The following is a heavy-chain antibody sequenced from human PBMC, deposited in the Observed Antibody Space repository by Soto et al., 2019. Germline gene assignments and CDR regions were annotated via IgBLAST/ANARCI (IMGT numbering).Heavy chain of an antibody. CDR2: IDGLATSR. CDR3: AKAHIGAVPPGMGVCGGRYDA. V-gene: IGHV3-23*01. CDR1: GFTFSSYA. Sequence: EVQLLESGGDLVQPGGSLTLSCAASGFTFSSYAMSWVRQTPGKGLEWIAAIDGLATSRFYSDSVKGRFTISRDSSKNTVNRQMNILRAEDTAVYYCAKAHIGAVPPGMGVCGGRYDAWGRGTLVSVSS. J-gene: IGHJ5*02. D-gene: IGHD2-2*01.